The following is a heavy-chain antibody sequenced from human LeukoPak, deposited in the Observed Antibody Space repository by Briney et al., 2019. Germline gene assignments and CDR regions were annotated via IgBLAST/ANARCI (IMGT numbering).Heavy chain of an antibody. J-gene: IGHJ5*02. CDR3: ARDETHFYGSGSSNWFDP. CDR2: ISDSGST. CDR1: GGSFSGYY. V-gene: IGHV4-34*01. D-gene: IGHD3-10*01. Sequence: SETLSLTCAVYGGSFSGYYWSWIRQPPGKGLEWIGEISDSGSTNSNPSLKSRATILIDTSKKQISLDLYSVTAADTAVYYCARDETHFYGSGSSNWFDPWGQGILVTVSS.